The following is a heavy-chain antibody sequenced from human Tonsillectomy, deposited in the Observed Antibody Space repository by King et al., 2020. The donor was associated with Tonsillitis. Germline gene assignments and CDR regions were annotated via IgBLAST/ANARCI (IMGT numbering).Heavy chain of an antibody. CDR3: ARGVDYGGHEFDY. CDR2: IYASGAT. D-gene: IGHD4-23*01. V-gene: IGHV4-31*03. Sequence: QLQESGPGLVKPSQTLSLTCTVSGDSISSGGYYWSWIRQHPGKGLEWIGDIYASGATDYNPSLKSRVPISADTAKIQFSLQLSSVTAADTAVYYCARGVDYGGHEFDYWGQGTLVTVSS. CDR1: GDSISSGGYY. J-gene: IGHJ4*02.